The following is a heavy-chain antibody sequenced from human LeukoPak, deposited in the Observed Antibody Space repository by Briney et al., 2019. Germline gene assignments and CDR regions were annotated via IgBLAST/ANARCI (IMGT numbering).Heavy chain of an antibody. CDR2: FDPEDGET. CDR1: GYTLTELS. D-gene: IGHD3-10*01. J-gene: IGHJ4*02. CDR3: ATDGRFGELLRALDY. Sequence: GASVKVSCEVSGYTLTELSMHWVRQAPGKGLEWMGGFDPEDGETIYAQKFQGRVTMTEDTSTDTAYMELSSLRSEDTAVYYCATDGRFGELLRALDYWGQGTLVTVSS. V-gene: IGHV1-24*01.